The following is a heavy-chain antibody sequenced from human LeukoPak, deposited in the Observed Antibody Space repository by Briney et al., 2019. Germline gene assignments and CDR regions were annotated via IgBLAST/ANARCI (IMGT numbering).Heavy chain of an antibody. CDR1: GFTFSPYG. Sequence: PGGSLRLSCAASGFTFSPYGMNWVRKAPGKGLEWISYISRSATIIHYADSVKGRFTISRDDAKNSLYLQMNSLRAEDTAVYYCARDPCGADCHDEYFQYWGQGTLVTVSS. CDR2: ISRSATII. CDR3: ARDPCGADCHDEYFQY. J-gene: IGHJ1*01. D-gene: IGHD2-21*02. V-gene: IGHV3-48*01.